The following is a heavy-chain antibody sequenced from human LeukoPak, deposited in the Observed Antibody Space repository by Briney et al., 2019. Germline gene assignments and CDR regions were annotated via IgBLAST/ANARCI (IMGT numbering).Heavy chain of an antibody. CDR2: IIPIFGTA. Sequence: ASVKVSCKASGGTFSSYAISWVRQAPGQGLEWMGGIIPIFGTANYAQTFQGRVTITADESTTTAYMELSSLRSEDTAVYYCARDRSSIAAAHEAFDIWGQGTMVTVSS. D-gene: IGHD6-6*01. CDR1: GGTFSSYA. J-gene: IGHJ3*02. CDR3: ARDRSSIAAAHEAFDI. V-gene: IGHV1-69*13.